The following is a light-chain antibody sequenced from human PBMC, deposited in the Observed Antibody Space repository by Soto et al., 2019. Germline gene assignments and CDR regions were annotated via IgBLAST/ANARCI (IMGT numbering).Light chain of an antibody. CDR2: DAS. CDR3: QQLTARRFS. J-gene: IGKJ2*01. CDR1: QSISNW. V-gene: IGKV1-5*01. Sequence: DIQMTQSPSTLSASVGDRVTITCRASQSISNWLAWYQQKQGKAPKLLIYDASSLESGVPSRFSGSGSGTEFTLTISSLQPDDFATYYCQQLTARRFSFGQGTKVDIK.